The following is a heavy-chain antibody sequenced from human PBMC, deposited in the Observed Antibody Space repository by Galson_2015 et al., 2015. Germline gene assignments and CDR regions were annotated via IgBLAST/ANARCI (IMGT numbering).Heavy chain of an antibody. V-gene: IGHV1-46*01. CDR3: ARELMGGTNFDY. J-gene: IGHJ4*02. CDR2: INPNDGAT. Sequence: SVKVSCKASGYSFTSYHVHWVRQAPGQGLEWMGIINPNDGATSYAQKSQGRVTMTRDTSTSTVYMELSSLRSEDTAIYYCARELMGGTNFDYWGLGTLVTVSS. CDR1: GYSFTSYH. D-gene: IGHD2-8*01.